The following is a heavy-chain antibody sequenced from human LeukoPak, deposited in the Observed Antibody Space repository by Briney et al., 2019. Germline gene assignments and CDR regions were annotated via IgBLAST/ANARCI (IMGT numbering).Heavy chain of an antibody. CDR1: GIVFSNTA. V-gene: IGHV3-23*01. D-gene: IGHD6-19*01. J-gene: IGHJ5*02. Sequence: QPGGSLRLSCAPPGIVFSNTAMNWARRPPGRGLEWGSAISGGGESTFLAASVKGRFTISRDNSKNMVYLQMNSLRADDTAIYYCGKDGGQYSSGPEFDPRGQGALVTVSS. CDR3: GKDGGQYSSGPEFDP. CDR2: ISGGGEST.